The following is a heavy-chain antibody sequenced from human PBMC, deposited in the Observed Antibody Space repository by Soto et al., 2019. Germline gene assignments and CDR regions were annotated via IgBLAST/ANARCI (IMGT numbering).Heavy chain of an antibody. V-gene: IGHV3-23*01. CDR2: ISGSGGSS. Sequence: PGWSLRLSCAAAGFAFSTYAMTWVRQAPGKGLEWVSVISGSGGSSYYAASVKGRFTISRDNSKNTLILQMNSLTAEARAVHYCAKGRTATRASSAFDAWGQGPVVTVSS. CDR3: AKGRTATRASSAFDA. J-gene: IGHJ4*02. CDR1: GFAFSTYA. D-gene: IGHD6-6*01.